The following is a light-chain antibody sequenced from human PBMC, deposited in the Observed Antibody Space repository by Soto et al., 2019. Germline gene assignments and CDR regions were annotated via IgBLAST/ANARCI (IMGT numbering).Light chain of an antibody. CDR3: QRYGCSPWT. Sequence: EIVLTQSPGPLSLSPGERATLSCRASQRGSSSCFAWYRQKVGQPPRLLIYCASTRATGIPDRFRGSGSGTDFTLTLSRLEAEDFAVYYCQRYGCSPWTFGQGPKVEIK. CDR1: QRGSSSC. V-gene: IGKV3-20*01. J-gene: IGKJ1*01. CDR2: CAS.